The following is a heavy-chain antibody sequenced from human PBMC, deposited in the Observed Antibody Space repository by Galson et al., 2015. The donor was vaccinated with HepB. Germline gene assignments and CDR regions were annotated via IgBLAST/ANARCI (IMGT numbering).Heavy chain of an antibody. CDR1: GFTFSSYS. D-gene: IGHD6-13*01. Sequence: SLRLSCAASGFTFSSYSMNWVRQAPGKGLEWVSSISSSSSYIYYADSVKGRFTISRDNAKNSLYLQMNSLRAEDTAVYYCARAEVYGQQLVVPYYFDYWGQGTLVTVSS. J-gene: IGHJ4*02. CDR3: ARAEVYGQQLVVPYYFDY. V-gene: IGHV3-21*01. CDR2: ISSSSSYI.